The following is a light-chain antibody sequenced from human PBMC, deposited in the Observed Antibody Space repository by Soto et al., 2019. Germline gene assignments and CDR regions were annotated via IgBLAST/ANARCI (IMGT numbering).Light chain of an antibody. Sequence: QSALTQPASVSGSPGQSIAISCTGTSSDVGGYNYVSWYQQHPGKAPKLMIYDVSNRPSGVSDRFSGSKSGNTASLTISGLQADDEADYYCSSYTSSGTRVFGTGTKVTVL. V-gene: IGLV2-14*01. CDR1: SSDVGGYNY. CDR2: DVS. J-gene: IGLJ1*01. CDR3: SSYTSSGTRV.